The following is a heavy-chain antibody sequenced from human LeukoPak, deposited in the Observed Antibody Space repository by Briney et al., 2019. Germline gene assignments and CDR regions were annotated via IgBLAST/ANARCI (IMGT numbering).Heavy chain of an antibody. CDR2: ISTSGSNI. J-gene: IGHJ4*02. V-gene: IGHV3-11*01. CDR1: GFTFSDYY. D-gene: IGHD6-13*01. CDR3: AKDLIQQQLVYFDY. Sequence: GGSLRLSCAASGFTFSDYYMSWIRQAPGKGLEWVSYISTSGSNIYYSDSVKGRFTISRDNAKNSLYLQMNSLRAEDTAIYYCAKDLIQQQLVYFDYWGQGTLVTVSS.